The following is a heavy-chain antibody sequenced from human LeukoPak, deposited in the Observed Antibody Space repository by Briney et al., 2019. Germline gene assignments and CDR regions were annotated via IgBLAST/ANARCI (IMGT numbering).Heavy chain of an antibody. Sequence: SETLSLPCTVSGGSISTYYWSWIRQSPGKGLEWIGSIYYSGSTNYNPSLKSRVTISVDTSKNQFSLELSSVTAADTAVYYCAVTLTRHTLDIWGQGTMVTVSS. CDR2: IYYSGST. CDR1: GGSISTYY. CDR3: AVTLTRHTLDI. V-gene: IGHV4-59*08. D-gene: IGHD1-1*01. J-gene: IGHJ3*02.